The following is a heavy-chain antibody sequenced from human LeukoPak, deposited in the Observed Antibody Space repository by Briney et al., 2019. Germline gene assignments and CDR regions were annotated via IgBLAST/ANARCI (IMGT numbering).Heavy chain of an antibody. Sequence: GGSLRLSCAASGFTFSDYYMSWIRQAPGKGLEWVSYISSSGSTIYYADSVRGRFTISRDNAKNSLYLQMNSLRAEDTAVYYCARIGGLYYYYCMDVWGKGTTVTISS. J-gene: IGHJ6*03. CDR1: GFTFSDYY. D-gene: IGHD3-10*01. CDR2: ISSSGSTI. CDR3: ARIGGLYYYYCMDV. V-gene: IGHV3-11*04.